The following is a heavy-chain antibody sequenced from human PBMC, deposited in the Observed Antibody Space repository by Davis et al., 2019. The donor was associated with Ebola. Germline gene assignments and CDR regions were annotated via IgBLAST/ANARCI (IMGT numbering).Heavy chain of an antibody. J-gene: IGHJ4*02. D-gene: IGHD1-26*01. CDR2: IWYDGSVI. Sequence: PGGSLRLSCTVSGGSISSNTHYWGWIRQPPGKGLEWVALIWYDGSVIHSADSVRGRFTISRDNSKNTMFLLMNSLRAEDTAVYYCARPRSGSYYASPPDYWGQGTLVTVSS. V-gene: IGHV3-33*07. CDR1: GGSISSNT. CDR3: ARPRSGSYYASPPDY.